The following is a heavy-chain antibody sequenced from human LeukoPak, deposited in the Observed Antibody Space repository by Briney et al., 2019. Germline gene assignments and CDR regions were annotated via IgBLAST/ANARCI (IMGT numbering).Heavy chain of an antibody. D-gene: IGHD1-26*01. CDR2: VSYSGNT. V-gene: IGHV4-59*01. J-gene: IGHJ4*02. CDR3: ARSAGSYFDY. Sequence: PSETLSLTCSVSGGSISSYYWSWIRQPPGKRLECVGYVSYSGNTNYNPSLKSRVTISLDTSKNQFSLRLSSVTAADTAVYYCARSAGSYFDYWGQGTLVTVSS. CDR1: GGSISSYY.